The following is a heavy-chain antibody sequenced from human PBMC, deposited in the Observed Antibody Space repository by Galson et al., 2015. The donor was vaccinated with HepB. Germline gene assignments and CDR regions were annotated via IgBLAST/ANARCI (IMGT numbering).Heavy chain of an antibody. Sequence: SLRLSCATSGFTFRDPAMGWFRQAPGKGLEWETFIRSKFYTGTTDDAASVKGRFTISRDDSKSIAYLQMNSLKTEDTAIYYCVRGIRVSTGGQIRYYFDYWGQGTVVIVSS. J-gene: IGHJ4*02. CDR3: VRGIRVSTGGQIRYYFDY. CDR2: IRSKFYTGTT. CDR1: GFTFRDPA. D-gene: IGHD2-15*01. V-gene: IGHV3-49*03.